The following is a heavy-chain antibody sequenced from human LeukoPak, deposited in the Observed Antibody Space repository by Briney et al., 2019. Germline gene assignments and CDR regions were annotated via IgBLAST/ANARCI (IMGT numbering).Heavy chain of an antibody. Sequence: GASVKVSCKASGYRFTGYYIHWLRQVPGQGLEWMGWINPETGDPYYGQKFQGRVTMTRDTSISTAYVELSRLRSDDTAVYYCARGLRVMGSYWGQGTLVTVPS. J-gene: IGHJ4*02. CDR2: INPETGDP. V-gene: IGHV1-2*02. CDR3: ARGLRVMGSY. CDR1: GYRFTGYY. D-gene: IGHD2-21*01.